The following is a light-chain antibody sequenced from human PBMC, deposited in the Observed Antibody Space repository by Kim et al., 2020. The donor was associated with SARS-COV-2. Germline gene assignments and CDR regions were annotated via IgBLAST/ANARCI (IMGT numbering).Light chain of an antibody. CDR3: SSYTGSNTFPVV. J-gene: IGLJ3*02. Sequence: LTQPASVSGSPGQSITMSCTGTSSDIGAYNYVSWYQQHPDKAPKLIIYDVNKRHSGISNRFSGSKSGNTASLTISGLQADDEADYYCSSYTGSNTFPVVFGGGTQLTVL. CDR2: DVN. V-gene: IGLV2-14*01. CDR1: SSDIGAYNY.